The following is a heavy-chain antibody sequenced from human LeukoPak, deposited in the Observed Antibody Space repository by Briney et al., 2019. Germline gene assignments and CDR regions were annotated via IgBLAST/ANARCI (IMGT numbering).Heavy chain of an antibody. CDR3: AKAVVGAIYLWDY. D-gene: IGHD1-26*01. CDR2: ISGSGGST. CDR1: GFTFDDCG. V-gene: IGHV3-23*01. Sequence: GSLRLSCAASGFTFDDCGMSWVRQAPGKGLEWVSAISGSGGSTYYADSVKGRFTISRDNSKNTLYLQMNSLRAEDTAVYYCAKAVVGAIYLWDYWGQGTLVTVSS. J-gene: IGHJ4*02.